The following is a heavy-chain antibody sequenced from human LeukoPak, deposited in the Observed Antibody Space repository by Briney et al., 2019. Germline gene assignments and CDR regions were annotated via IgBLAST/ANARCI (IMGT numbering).Heavy chain of an antibody. J-gene: IGHJ3*02. D-gene: IGHD4-17*01. CDR1: GGTFSSYA. CDR3: ARAPHGYGDYVRAFDI. V-gene: IGHV1-69*05. CDR2: IIPIFGTA. Sequence: GASVKVSCKASGGTFSSYAISWVRQAPGQGLEWMGGIIPIFGTANYAQKFQGRVTITTDESTSTAYMALSSLRSEDTAVYYCARAPHGYGDYVRAFDIWGQGTMVTVPS.